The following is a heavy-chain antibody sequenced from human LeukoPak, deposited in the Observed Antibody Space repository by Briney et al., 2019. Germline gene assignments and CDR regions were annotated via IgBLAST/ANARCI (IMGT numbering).Heavy chain of an antibody. D-gene: IGHD1-26*01. Sequence: PGGSLRLSCTTSGFNFANEALSWFRQAPGKGLEWVGFIRRKASGGAIEYAASVKGRFTISRDGSNGIGYLQMNSLKTEDTAVYYCSRAQSGSGLGYWGQGTLVTVSS. CDR3: SRAQSGSGLGY. CDR1: GFNFANEA. CDR2: IRRKASGGAI. J-gene: IGHJ4*02. V-gene: IGHV3-49*01.